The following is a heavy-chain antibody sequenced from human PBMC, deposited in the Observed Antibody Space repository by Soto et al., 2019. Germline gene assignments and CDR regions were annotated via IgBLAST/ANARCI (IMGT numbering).Heavy chain of an antibody. CDR3: ARDWERSTPRRFFFDSSGYYKKQNYYYYGRDV. Sequence: SPVKVSRKASGGAFSSYLSRWVRTAPEKEREWMGRSIPILGIENYAQKFQGRVTITADKSTSTAYMELSSLRSEDTAVYYCARDWERSTPRRFFFDSSGYYKKQNYYYYGRDVWGQGTTFTVS. D-gene: IGHD3-22*01. CDR2: SIPILGIE. CDR1: GGAFSSYL. J-gene: IGHJ6*01. V-gene: IGHV1-69*04.